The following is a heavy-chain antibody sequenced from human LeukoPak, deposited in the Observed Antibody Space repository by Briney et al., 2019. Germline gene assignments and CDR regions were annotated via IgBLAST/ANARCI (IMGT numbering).Heavy chain of an antibody. CDR2: IIPIFGTA. Sequence: SVKVSCKASGGTFSSYAISWVRQAPGQGLEWMGGIIPIFGTADYAQKFQGRVTITADESTSTAYMELSSLRSEDTAIYYCATANRLTRDSSGYYPDSWGQGTLVTVSS. J-gene: IGHJ4*02. D-gene: IGHD3-22*01. V-gene: IGHV1-69*13. CDR1: GGTFSSYA. CDR3: ATANRLTRDSSGYYPDS.